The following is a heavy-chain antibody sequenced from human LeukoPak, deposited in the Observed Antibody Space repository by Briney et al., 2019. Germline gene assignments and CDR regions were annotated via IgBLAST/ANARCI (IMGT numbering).Heavy chain of an antibody. CDR3: ARQLGVNTFDY. Sequence: GESLKISCQGSGYSFTSYWIGWVRQMPGKGLEWMGIIYPGDSDTRYSPSFQGQVTISADKSITTAYLQWSSPKASDTAIYYCARQLGVNTFDYWGQGTLVTVSS. V-gene: IGHV5-51*01. D-gene: IGHD3-22*01. CDR1: GYSFTSYW. CDR2: IYPGDSDT. J-gene: IGHJ4*02.